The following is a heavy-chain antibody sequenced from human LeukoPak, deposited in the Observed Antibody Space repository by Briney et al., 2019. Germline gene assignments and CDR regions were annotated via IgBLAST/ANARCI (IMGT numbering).Heavy chain of an antibody. V-gene: IGHV1-8*01. D-gene: IGHD6-19*01. CDR1: GYTFTSYD. Sequence: ASVKVSCKASGYTFTSYDINWVRQATGQGLEWMGWMNPNSGNTGYAQKFQGRVTMTRNTSKSTAYMELSSLRSEDTAVYYCARLYTVAGTGTGYWGQGTLVTVSS. CDR2: MNPNSGNT. CDR3: ARLYTVAGTGTGY. J-gene: IGHJ4*02.